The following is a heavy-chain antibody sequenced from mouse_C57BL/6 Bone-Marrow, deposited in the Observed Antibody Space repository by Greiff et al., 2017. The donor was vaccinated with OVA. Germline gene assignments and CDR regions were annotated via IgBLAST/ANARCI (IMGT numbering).Heavy chain of an antibody. CDR1: GFTFTTYS. CDR3: VRQGRYDSFDY. CDR2: IRSKSNSYAS. Sequence: EVQLVESGGGLVQPKGSLKLSCAASGFTFTTYSLNWVRQAPGKGFEWVARIRSKSNSYASNYADSVKDRFTISRDDSKSMLYLQMNNLKTEDAAMYYCVRQGRYDSFDYWGQGTTLTVSS. J-gene: IGHJ2*01. V-gene: IGHV10-1*01. D-gene: IGHD2-4*01.